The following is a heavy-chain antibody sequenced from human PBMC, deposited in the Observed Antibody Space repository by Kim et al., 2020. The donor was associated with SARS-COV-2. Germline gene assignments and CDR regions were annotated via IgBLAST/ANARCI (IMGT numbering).Heavy chain of an antibody. CDR1: GFTFSSYS. V-gene: IGHV3-48*02. J-gene: IGHJ6*02. CDR3: AREHPHYDILTGYPFYYYYGMDV. Sequence: GGSLRLSCAASGFTFSSYSMNWVRQAPGKGLEWVSYISSSSTIYYADSVKGRFTISRDNAKNSLYLQMNSLRDEDTAVYYCAREHPHYDILTGYPFYYYYGMDVWGQGTTVTVSS. CDR2: ISSSSTI. D-gene: IGHD3-9*01.